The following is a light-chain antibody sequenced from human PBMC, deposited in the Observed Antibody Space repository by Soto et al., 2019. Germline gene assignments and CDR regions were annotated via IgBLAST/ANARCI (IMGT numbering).Light chain of an antibody. CDR2: GAS. CDR1: QSVSSN. CDR3: QEHTNWPLT. V-gene: IGKV3-15*01. J-gene: IGKJ4*01. Sequence: EIVLTQSPATLSLSPGERATLSCRASQSVSSNLAWYQQKPGQAPRLLVYGASTRATGIPARFSGSGSGTQFTLTISSLHSVDFAVYYCQEHTNWPLTFGGGTKVDSK.